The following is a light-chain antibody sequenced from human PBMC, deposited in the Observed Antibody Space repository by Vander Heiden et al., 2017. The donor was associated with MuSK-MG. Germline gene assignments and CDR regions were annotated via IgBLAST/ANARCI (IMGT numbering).Light chain of an antibody. J-gene: IGLJ1*01. CDR3: SSYTSSSTRRGV. V-gene: IGLV2-14*01. Sequence: QSALTQPASVSGSPGQSITISCTGTSSDVGGYNYVSWYQQHPGKATKLMIYDVSNRPAGVSNRFSGSKSGNTASLTISGLQAEDEADYYCSSYTSSSTRRGVFGTGTKVTVL. CDR1: SSDVGGYNY. CDR2: DVS.